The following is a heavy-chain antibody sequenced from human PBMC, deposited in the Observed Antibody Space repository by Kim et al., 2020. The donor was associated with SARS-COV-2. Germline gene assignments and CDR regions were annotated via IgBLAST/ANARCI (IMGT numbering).Heavy chain of an antibody. D-gene: IGHD1-7*01. J-gene: IGHJ5*02. CDR3: ARDEGYNWNLNWFDP. CDR1: GYTFTGYY. CDR2: INPNSGGT. V-gene: IGHV1-2*02. Sequence: ASVKVSCKASGYTFTGYYMHWVRQAPGQGLEWMGWINPNSGGTNYAQKFQGRVTMTRDTSISTAYMELSRLRSDDTAVYYCARDEGYNWNLNWFDPWGQGTLVTVSS.